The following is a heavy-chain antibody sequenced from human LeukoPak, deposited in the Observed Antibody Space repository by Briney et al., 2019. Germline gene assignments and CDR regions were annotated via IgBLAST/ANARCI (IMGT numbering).Heavy chain of an antibody. V-gene: IGHV4-61*01. CDR3: ARSWSGGTYGNFDY. CDR2: IFYTGTT. Sequence: SSETLSLTCSVSGGSVSSGNYYWSWIRQPPGKGLEWVGCIFYTGTTSYNPSLKSRVTISADTSKKQFSLSLTSVTAADTAVYYCARSWSGGTYGNFDYWGQGRVVTVSS. J-gene: IGHJ4*02. CDR1: GGSVSSGNYY. D-gene: IGHD4-23*01.